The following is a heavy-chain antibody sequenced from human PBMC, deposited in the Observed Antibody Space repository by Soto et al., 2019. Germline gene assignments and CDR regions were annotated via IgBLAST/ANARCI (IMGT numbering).Heavy chain of an antibody. V-gene: IGHV1-2*04. CDR1: GYTFTDYY. D-gene: IGHD1-26*01. CDR3: ARTPNNGRAGVYGMDV. Sequence: QVLLVQSGAEVKKPGASVKVSCKASGYTFTDYYIHWVRQAPGQGLEWMGWIDGDSGDTKYAQNLQAWVTMTGDTSINPAYMELSRLTSGDTAVYYCARTPNNGRAGVYGMDVWGQGTTVIVSS. CDR2: IDGDSGDT. J-gene: IGHJ6*01.